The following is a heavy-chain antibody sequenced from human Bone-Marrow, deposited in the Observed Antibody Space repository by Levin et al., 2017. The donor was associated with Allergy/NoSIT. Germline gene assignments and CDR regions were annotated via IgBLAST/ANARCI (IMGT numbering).Heavy chain of an antibody. CDR2: IYSDGST. CDR3: ARHKWNFAAKNDFFDY. V-gene: IGHV4-39*01. Sequence: MASETLSLTCTVSGGSITNGSPYYWAWIRQPPGEGLQWIGSIYSDGSTYYAPSLKSRVTISVDTSESQFSLRLSSVTAADTAFYYCARHKWNFAAKNDFFDYWGQGTLATVSS. CDR1: GGSITNGSPYY. D-gene: IGHD6-25*01. J-gene: IGHJ4*02.